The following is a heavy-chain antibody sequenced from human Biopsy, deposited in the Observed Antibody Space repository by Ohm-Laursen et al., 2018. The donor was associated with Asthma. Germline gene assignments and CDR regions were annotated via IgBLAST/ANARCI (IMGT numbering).Heavy chain of an antibody. D-gene: IGHD3-22*01. CDR2: LHYSGSPLYT. Sequence: SETLSLTCSLSSGSGGYMRSGNYYWGWIRQPSGKGLEWIGSLHYSGSPLYTYYNPSLESRATISVDTSKNHLSLKMSSVTAADTAVYFCVRHQYSSSWSTFDYWGQGALVTVSS. J-gene: IGHJ4*02. V-gene: IGHV4-39*01. CDR3: VRHQYSSSWSTFDY. CDR1: SGSGGYMRSGNYY.